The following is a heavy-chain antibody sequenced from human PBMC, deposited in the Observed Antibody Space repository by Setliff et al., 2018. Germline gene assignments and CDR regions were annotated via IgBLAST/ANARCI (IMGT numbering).Heavy chain of an antibody. Sequence: PSETLSLTCTVSGGSISSYNWSWIRQPAGKGLEWIGHIYISGSANYNPSLKSRVTMSIDTSKKQFSLKLNSVTAADMSVYYCAREQWLDPPGYYYMDVWAKGTTGTVSS. CDR2: IYISGSA. D-gene: IGHD6-19*01. CDR1: GGSISSYN. V-gene: IGHV4-4*07. CDR3: AREQWLDPPGYYYMDV. J-gene: IGHJ6*03.